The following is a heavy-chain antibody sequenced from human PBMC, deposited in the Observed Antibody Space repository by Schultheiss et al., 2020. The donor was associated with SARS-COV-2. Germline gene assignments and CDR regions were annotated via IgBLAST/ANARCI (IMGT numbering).Heavy chain of an antibody. V-gene: IGHV4-38-2*02. D-gene: IGHD3-16*02. CDR1: GYSISSGYY. Sequence: SCTVSGYSISSGYYWGWIRQPPGKGLEWIGSIYHSGSTYYNPSLKSRVTISVDTSKNQFSLKLSSVTAADTAVYYCASRRLRLGELSLYGNDYWGQGTLVTVSS. CDR2: IYHSGST. J-gene: IGHJ4*02. CDR3: ASRRLRLGELSLYGNDY.